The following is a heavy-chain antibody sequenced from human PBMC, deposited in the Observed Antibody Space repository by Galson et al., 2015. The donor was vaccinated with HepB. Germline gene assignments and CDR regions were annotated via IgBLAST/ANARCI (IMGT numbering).Heavy chain of an antibody. V-gene: IGHV3-30-3*01. Sequence: SLRLSCAASGFIFSNHAMHWVRQAPGKGLEWVAVISYDGSNKHYADSVKGRFSISRDNSKNTLYLQMNSLRAEDTAVYYCARDHGTTVGWFDPWGQGTLVTVSS. D-gene: IGHD1/OR15-1a*01. CDR1: GFIFSNHA. CDR2: ISYDGSNK. CDR3: ARDHGTTVGWFDP. J-gene: IGHJ5*02.